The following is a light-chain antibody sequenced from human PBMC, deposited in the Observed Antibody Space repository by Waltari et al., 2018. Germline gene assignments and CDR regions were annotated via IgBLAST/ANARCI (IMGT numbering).Light chain of an antibody. CDR2: GST. J-gene: IGKJ4*01. V-gene: IGKV1-16*01. Sequence: ILTCRASQGISYYVAWFQQKPGRAPKPLIFGSTTLLSGVPSRFRGSGSGTYFTLTINDLQPDDFATYSCHQYNSYPPTFGGGTKV. CDR1: QGISYY. CDR3: HQYNSYPPT.